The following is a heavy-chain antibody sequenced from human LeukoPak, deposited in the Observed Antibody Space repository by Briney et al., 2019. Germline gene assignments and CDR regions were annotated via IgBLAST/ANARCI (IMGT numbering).Heavy chain of an antibody. CDR1: GCTFSSYA. V-gene: IGHV3-30-3*01. D-gene: IGHD2-15*01. CDR3: ARERLYSPGYFQH. Sequence: GSLRLSCAASGCTFSSYAMHWVRQAPGKGLEWVAVISYDGSNKYYADSVKGRFTIFRDNSKNTLYLQMNSLRAEDTAVYYCARERLYSPGYFQHWGQGTLVTVSS. CDR2: ISYDGSNK. J-gene: IGHJ1*01.